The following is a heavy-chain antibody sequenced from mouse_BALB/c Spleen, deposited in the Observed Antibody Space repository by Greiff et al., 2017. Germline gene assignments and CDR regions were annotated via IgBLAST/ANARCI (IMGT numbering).Heavy chain of an antibody. CDR1: GFSLTSYG. CDR2: IWSGGST. Sequence: QVQLKESGPGLVQPSQSLSITCTVSGFSLTSYGVHWVRQSPGKGLEWLGVIWSGGSTDYNAAFISRLSISKDNSKSQVFFKMNSLQANDTAIYYCANYGNYAWFAYWGQGTLVTVSA. V-gene: IGHV2-2*02. J-gene: IGHJ3*01. CDR3: ANYGNYAWFAY. D-gene: IGHD2-1*01.